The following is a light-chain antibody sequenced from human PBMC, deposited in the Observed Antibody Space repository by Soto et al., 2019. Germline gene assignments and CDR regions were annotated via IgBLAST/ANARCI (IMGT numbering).Light chain of an antibody. V-gene: IGKV1-39*01. Sequence: DIQLTQSPSSLSAFVGARVTLTGLASQSISSYLNWYQQKPGKAPKLLIYAASSLQSGVPSRFSGSGSGTDFTLTISSLQPEDFATYYCQQSYSTPITFGGGTKVDI. J-gene: IGKJ4*01. CDR2: AAS. CDR3: QQSYSTPIT. CDR1: QSISSY.